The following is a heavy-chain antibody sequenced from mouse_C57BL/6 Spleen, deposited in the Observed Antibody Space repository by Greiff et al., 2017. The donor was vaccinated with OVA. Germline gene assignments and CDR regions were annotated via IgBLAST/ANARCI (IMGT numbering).Heavy chain of an antibody. V-gene: IGHV1-26*01. CDR3: ARYGSLDY. D-gene: IGHD1-1*01. J-gene: IGHJ2*01. CDR2: INPNNGGT. Sequence: VQLQQSGPELVKPGASVKISCKASGYTFTDYYMNWVKQSHGKSLEWIGDINPNNGGTSYNQKFKGKATLTVDKSSSTAYMELRSLTSEDSAVYYCARYGSLDYWGQGTTLTVSS. CDR1: GYTFTDYY.